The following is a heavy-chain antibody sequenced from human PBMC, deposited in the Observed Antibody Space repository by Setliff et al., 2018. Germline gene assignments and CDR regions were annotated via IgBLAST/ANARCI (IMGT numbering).Heavy chain of an antibody. CDR2: INGGTGIT. J-gene: IGHJ3*02. D-gene: IGHD3-10*01. CDR3: ARHGSSGKFDASDI. Sequence: GASVKVSCKASGYTFTYNTMHWVRQAPGQRLEWMGWINGGTGITKYSPEFQGRVTMTTDTSTSTAYMELRSLTSDDTAVYYCARHGSSGKFDASDIWGQGTMVTVSS. CDR1: GYTFTYNT. V-gene: IGHV1-3*01.